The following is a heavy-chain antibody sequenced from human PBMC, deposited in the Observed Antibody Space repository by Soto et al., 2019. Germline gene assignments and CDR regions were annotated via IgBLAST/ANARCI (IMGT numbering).Heavy chain of an antibody. J-gene: IGHJ4*02. CDR2: IIPIFGTA. D-gene: IGHD3-22*01. CDR3: ARSRSYDSSGYGDY. Sequence: SVKVSCKASGGTFSSYAISWVRQAPGQGLEWMGGIIPIFGTANYAQKFQGRVTITADESTSTAYMELSSLRSEDTAVYYCARSRSYDSSGYGDYWGQGALVTVSS. CDR1: GGTFSSYA. V-gene: IGHV1-69*13.